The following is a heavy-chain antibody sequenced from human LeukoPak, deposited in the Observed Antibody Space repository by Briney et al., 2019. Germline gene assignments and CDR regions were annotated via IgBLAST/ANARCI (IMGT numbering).Heavy chain of an antibody. CDR3: AKDLYYYGSGSSPPDY. CDR2: ISWDGGST. D-gene: IGHD3-10*01. CDR1: GFTFDDYT. J-gene: IGHJ4*02. Sequence: AGGSLRLSCAASGFTFDDYTMHWVRQAPGKGLEWVSLISWDGGSTYYADSVKGRFTISRDNSKNSLYLQMNSLRTEDTALYYCAKDLYYYGSGSSPPDYWGQGTLVTVSS. V-gene: IGHV3-43*01.